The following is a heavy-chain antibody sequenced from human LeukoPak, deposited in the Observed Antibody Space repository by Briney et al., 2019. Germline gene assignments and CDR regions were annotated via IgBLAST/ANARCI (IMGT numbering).Heavy chain of an antibody. CDR3: AGGGSRQYNF. CDR1: GFTFSSYW. D-gene: IGHD5-18*01. V-gene: IGHV3-7*01. CDR2: IRHDGSEK. Sequence: GGSLRLSCAASGFTFSSYWMSWVRQAPGKGLEWVANIRHDGSEKYYVDSVKGRFTISRDNAKDSLNLQMNSLRVEDTAVYYCAGGGSRQYNFWGQGTLVTVSS. J-gene: IGHJ4*02.